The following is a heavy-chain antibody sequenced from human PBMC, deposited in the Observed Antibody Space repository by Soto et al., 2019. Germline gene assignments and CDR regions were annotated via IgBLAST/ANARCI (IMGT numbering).Heavy chain of an antibody. D-gene: IGHD5-18*01. Sequence: SETLSLTCTVSGGSISSSSYYWGWIRQPPGKGLEWIGSIYYSGSTYYNPSLKSRVTISVDTSKNQFSLMLSSVTAADTAVYYCANLRRGYSYGWSHWFDPWGQGTLVTVSS. CDR1: GGSISSSSYY. V-gene: IGHV4-39*01. J-gene: IGHJ5*02. CDR3: ANLRRGYSYGWSHWFDP. CDR2: IYYSGST.